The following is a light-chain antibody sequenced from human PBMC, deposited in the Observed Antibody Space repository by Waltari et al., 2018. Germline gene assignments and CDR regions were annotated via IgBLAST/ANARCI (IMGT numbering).Light chain of an antibody. Sequence: SCRASQSVTRALAWYQQKPGQAPRLLIYGASNRATGIPDRFSGSGSGTDFSLTISRLEPEDFVVYYCQHYVRLPATFGQGTKVEIK. CDR2: GAS. CDR1: QSVTRAL. CDR3: QHYVRLPAT. V-gene: IGKV3-20*01. J-gene: IGKJ1*01.